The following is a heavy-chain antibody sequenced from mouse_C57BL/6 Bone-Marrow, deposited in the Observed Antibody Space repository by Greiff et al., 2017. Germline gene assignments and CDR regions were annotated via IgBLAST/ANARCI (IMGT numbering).Heavy chain of an antibody. CDR3: ARKLLLLRTGGYARDY. Sequence: VQLQQSGPVLVKPGASVKMSCKASGYTFTDYYMNWVKQSHGKSLEWIGVINPYNGGTSYNQQFKGKATLTVDKSSSTAYMELNSLTSEDSAVYYCARKLLLLRTGGYARDYWGQGTSVTVSS. CDR2: INPYNGGT. V-gene: IGHV1-19*01. CDR1: GYTFTDYY. D-gene: IGHD1-1*01. J-gene: IGHJ4*01.